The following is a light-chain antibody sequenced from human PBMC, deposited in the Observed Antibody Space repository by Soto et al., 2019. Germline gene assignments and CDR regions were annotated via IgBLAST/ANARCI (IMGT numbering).Light chain of an antibody. CDR1: QSLLHRFNNKDY. CDR3: QQYYDPPWT. V-gene: IGKV4-1*01. CDR2: WAF. J-gene: IGKJ1*01. Sequence: DFVMTQSPDSLAVSLGERATINCKSSQSLLHRFNNKDYLTWYQLKPGQPPKLLISWAFTRESGVPDRISGSGSGTDFTLTISSLQAEDVAVYDCQQYYDPPWTCGQGTKVE.